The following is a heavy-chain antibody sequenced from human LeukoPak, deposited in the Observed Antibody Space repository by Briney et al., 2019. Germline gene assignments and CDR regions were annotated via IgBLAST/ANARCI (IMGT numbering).Heavy chain of an antibody. CDR1: GFTFSSYG. D-gene: IGHD3-16*01. CDR2: IWYDGTNK. V-gene: IGHV3-33*01. CDR3: ARAKGLQSLDY. Sequence: GGSLRLSCAASGFTFSSYGMHWVRQAPGKGLEWVALIWYDGTNKYYADSVKGRFTISRENAKNSLYLQMNSLRAGDTAVYYCARAKGLQSLDYWGQGTLVTVSS. J-gene: IGHJ4*02.